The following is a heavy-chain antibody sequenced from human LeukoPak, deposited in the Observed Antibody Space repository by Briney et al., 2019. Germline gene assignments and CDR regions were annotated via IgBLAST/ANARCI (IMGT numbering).Heavy chain of an antibody. J-gene: IGHJ6*03. CDR3: TTALPVDTAMVTFGYYYYYMDV. V-gene: IGHV3-15*01. CDR2: IKSKTDGGTT. CDR1: GFTFSNAW. Sequence: GGSLRLSCAASGFTFSNAWMSWVRQAPGKGLEWVGRIKSKTDGGTTDYAAPVKGRFTISRDDSKNTLYLQMNSLKTEDTAVYYCTTALPVDTAMVTFGYYYYYMDVWGKGTTVTVSS. D-gene: IGHD5-18*01.